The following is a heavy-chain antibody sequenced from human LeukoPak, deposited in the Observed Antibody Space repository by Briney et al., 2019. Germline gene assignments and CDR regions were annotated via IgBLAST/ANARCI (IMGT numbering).Heavy chain of an antibody. CDR2: INSDSTTI. CDR3: ARGYGAYWFYF. V-gene: IGHV3-48*04. J-gene: IGHJ5*01. D-gene: IGHD2-15*01. CDR1: GFNFNTEN. Sequence: PGGSLRLSCAASGFNFNTENMNWVRQAPGKGLEWISYINSDSTTIYSADSMKGRFTISRDNAKNSLYLQMHSLTAEDTAVYYCARGYGAYWFYFWGPGTLVTVSS.